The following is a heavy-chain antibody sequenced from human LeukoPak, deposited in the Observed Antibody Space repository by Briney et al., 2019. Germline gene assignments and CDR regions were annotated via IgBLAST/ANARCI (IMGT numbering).Heavy chain of an antibody. D-gene: IGHD6-13*01. CDR3: ARGPWSAAGYNGMDV. CDR1: GFTFSSYG. J-gene: IGHJ6*02. V-gene: IGHV3-23*01. CDR2: ISNSGGST. Sequence: GGSLRLSCAASGFTFSSYGMSWVRQAPGKGLEWVSAISNSGGSTPYADSVKGRFTISRDNSKNTLYLQMNSLRGEDTAVYYCARGPWSAAGYNGMDVWGQGTTVTVSS.